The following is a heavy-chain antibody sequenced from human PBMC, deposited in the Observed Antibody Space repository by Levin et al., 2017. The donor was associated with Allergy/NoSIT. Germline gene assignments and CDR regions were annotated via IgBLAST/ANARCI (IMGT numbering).Heavy chain of an antibody. Sequence: GESLKISCQASGYTFTGYYMHWVRQAPGQGLEWMGWINPNSGGTNYAQKFQGRVTMTRDTSISTAYMELSRLRSDDTAVYYCARGHQEDYWGQGTLVTVSS. D-gene: IGHD2-2*01. CDR2: INPNSGGT. V-gene: IGHV1-2*02. CDR1: GYTFTGYY. CDR3: ARGHQEDY. J-gene: IGHJ4*02.